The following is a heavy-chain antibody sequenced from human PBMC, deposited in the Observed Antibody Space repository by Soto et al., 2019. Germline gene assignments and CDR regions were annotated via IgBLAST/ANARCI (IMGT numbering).Heavy chain of an antibody. J-gene: IGHJ4*02. Sequence: QVQLVQSGAEVKKPGASVKVSCKASGYTFTSYGISWVRQAPGQGLEWMGWISAYNGNTHYAQNLQGRVTMTTDTSTSTAHMELWSLGSDDTAVYYCARSYSYGSYWYFDYWGQGALVIVSS. V-gene: IGHV1-18*04. CDR1: GYTFTSYG. CDR3: ARSYSYGSYWYFDY. D-gene: IGHD5-18*01. CDR2: ISAYNGNT.